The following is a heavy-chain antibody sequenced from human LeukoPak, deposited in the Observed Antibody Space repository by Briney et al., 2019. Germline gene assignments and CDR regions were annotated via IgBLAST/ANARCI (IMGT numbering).Heavy chain of an antibody. D-gene: IGHD3-22*01. CDR1: GFTFSTYG. Sequence: GGSLRLSCAVSGFTFSTYGMTWVRQAPGKGLEWVSSISSSSSYIYYADSVKGRFTISRDNAKNSLYLQMNSLRAEDTAVYYCARVVLADYYDSSGYYPRPSANLYWGQGTLVTVSS. V-gene: IGHV3-21*01. J-gene: IGHJ4*02. CDR3: ARVVLADYYDSSGYYPRPSANLY. CDR2: ISSSSSYI.